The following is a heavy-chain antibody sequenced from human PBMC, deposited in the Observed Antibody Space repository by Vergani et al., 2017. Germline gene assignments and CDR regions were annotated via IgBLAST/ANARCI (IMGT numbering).Heavy chain of an antibody. V-gene: IGHV1-2*02. CDR2: INPNSGGK. CDR3: SSGPYVPYSSGPNYYYMDV. Sequence: VSCKASGYTFTGYYMHWVRQAPGQGLEWMGWINPNSGGKNYAQKFQGRVTMTRETSISTAYMELSRLRSDDTAVDYCSSGPYVPYSSGPNYYYMDVGGKGPTVTVSS. CDR1: GYTFTGYY. J-gene: IGHJ6*03. D-gene: IGHD6-19*01.